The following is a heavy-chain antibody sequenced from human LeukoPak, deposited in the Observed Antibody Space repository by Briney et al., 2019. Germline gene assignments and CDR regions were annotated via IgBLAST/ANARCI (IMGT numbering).Heavy chain of an antibody. CDR3: ARGLAPGWGYYHYYMDV. V-gene: IGHV4-59*10. Sequence: ETLSLTCAVYGGSFSGYYWSWIRQPAGKGLEWIGRIYTSGITNYNPSLKSRVTISVDTPKNQFSLKLSSVTAADTAVYYCARGLAPGWGYYHYYMDVWGKGTTVTISS. CDR1: GGSFSGYY. D-gene: IGHD6-19*01. J-gene: IGHJ6*03. CDR2: IYTSGIT.